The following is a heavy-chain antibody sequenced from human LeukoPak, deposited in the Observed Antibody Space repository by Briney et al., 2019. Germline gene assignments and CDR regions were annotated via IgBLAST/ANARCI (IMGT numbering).Heavy chain of an antibody. D-gene: IGHD2-2*01. CDR1: GYTLTELS. J-gene: IGHJ4*02. CDR2: FDPEDGET. V-gene: IGHV1-24*01. Sequence: ATVKVSCKVSGYTLTELSMHWVRQAPGKGLEWMGGFDPEDGETIYAQKFQGRVTMTEDTSTDTAYMELSSLRSEDTAVYYCATDQGEGTRLFDYWGQGTLVTVSS. CDR3: ATDQGEGTRLFDY.